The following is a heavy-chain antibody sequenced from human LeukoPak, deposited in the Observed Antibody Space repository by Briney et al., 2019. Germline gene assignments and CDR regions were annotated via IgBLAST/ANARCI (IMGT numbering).Heavy chain of an antibody. Sequence: PGGSLRLSCAASGFTFSSYATSWVRQAPGRGLEWVSAISASGRSTFYADSVKGRFTISRDNSKNTLYLRMNSLRAEDTAVYYCAKDLTVIPMDVWGKGTTVTVSS. V-gene: IGHV3-23*01. J-gene: IGHJ6*03. CDR3: AKDLTVIPMDV. CDR1: GFTFSSYA. CDR2: ISASGRST. D-gene: IGHD3-9*01.